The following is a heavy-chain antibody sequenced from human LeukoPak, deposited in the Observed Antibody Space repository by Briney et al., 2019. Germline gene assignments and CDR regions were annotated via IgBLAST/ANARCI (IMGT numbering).Heavy chain of an antibody. CDR2: IIPIFGTA. CDR3: ASSRATYYDFWSGYYGDYFDY. J-gene: IGHJ4*02. V-gene: IGHV1-69*13. D-gene: IGHD3-3*01. Sequence: SVKVSCKASGGTFSSYAISWVRQAPGQGLEWMGGIIPIFGTANYAQKFQGRVTITADESTSTAYMELSSLRSEDTAVYYCASSRATYYDFWSGYYGDYFDYWGQGTLVTVSS. CDR1: GGTFSSYA.